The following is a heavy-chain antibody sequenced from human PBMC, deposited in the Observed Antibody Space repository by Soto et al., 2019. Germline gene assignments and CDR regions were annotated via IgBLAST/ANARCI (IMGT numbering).Heavy chain of an antibody. CDR3: ARYRATINSLWFDP. CDR2: ISAYNGNT. Sequence: GASVKVSCKASGYTFTSYGISWVRQAPGQGLEWMGWISAYNGNTNYAQKVQGRVTMTTDTSTSTAYMELRSLRSDDTAVYYCARYRATINSLWFDPWGQGTLVTVSS. V-gene: IGHV1-18*01. J-gene: IGHJ5*02. CDR1: GYTFTSYG. D-gene: IGHD5-12*01.